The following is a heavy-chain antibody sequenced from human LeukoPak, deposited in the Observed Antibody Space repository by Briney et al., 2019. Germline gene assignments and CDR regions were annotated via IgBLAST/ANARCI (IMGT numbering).Heavy chain of an antibody. V-gene: IGHV3-7*01. J-gene: IGHJ5*02. Sequence: GGSLRLSCAASGFTFSSYWMSWVRQAPGKGLEWVANIKQDGSEKYYVDSVKGRFTISRDNAKNSLYLQMNSLRAEDTAVYYCVRVVPKYSYGPYNWFDPWGQGTLVTVSS. CDR3: VRVVPKYSYGPYNWFDP. D-gene: IGHD5-18*01. CDR2: IKQDGSEK. CDR1: GFTFSSYW.